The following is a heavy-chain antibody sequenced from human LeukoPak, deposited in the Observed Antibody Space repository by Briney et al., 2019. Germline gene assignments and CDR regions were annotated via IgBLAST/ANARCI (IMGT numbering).Heavy chain of an antibody. CDR2: IRYEGSNK. CDR1: GFIFSTYG. V-gene: IGHV3-30*02. Sequence: GGSLRLSCAASGFIFSTYGMHWVRQAPGKGLEWVAFIRYEGSNKFYADSVKSRFTISRDNSKNTLYLQMNSLGGEDTPVYYCAKGEYGSSSQVFDYWGQGPLVPVSS. D-gene: IGHD6-6*01. J-gene: IGHJ4*02. CDR3: AKGEYGSSSQVFDY.